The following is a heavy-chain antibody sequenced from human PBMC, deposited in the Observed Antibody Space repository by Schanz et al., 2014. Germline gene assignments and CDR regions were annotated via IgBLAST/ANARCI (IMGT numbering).Heavy chain of an antibody. CDR1: GLNFDYYG. V-gene: IGHV3-33*01. CDR2: TRYDGNNK. J-gene: IGHJ4*02. D-gene: IGHD6-13*01. Sequence: QVQLVESGGGVVQPGRSLRLSCATSGLNFDYYGMNWVRQAPGKGLEWVAATRYDGNNKYYVDSVKGRFTISRDNAKNSLYLQMNSLRAEDTALDYCARDSGSSSWYPSDYWGQGTLVTVSS. CDR3: ARDSGSSSWYPSDY.